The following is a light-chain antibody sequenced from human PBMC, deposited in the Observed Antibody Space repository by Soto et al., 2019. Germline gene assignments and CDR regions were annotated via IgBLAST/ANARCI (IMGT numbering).Light chain of an antibody. CDR3: EPWESNSHTV. CDR1: SGHSSYI. V-gene: IGLV4-60*02. Sequence: QLVLTQSSSASASLGSSVKLTCTLSSGHSSYIIAWHQQQPGKAPRYLMKLEGSGSYNKGSGVPDRFSGSSSGADRYLTISNLQFEVEADYYCEPWESNSHTVFGGGTQLTVL. CDR2: LEGSGSY. J-gene: IGLJ3*02.